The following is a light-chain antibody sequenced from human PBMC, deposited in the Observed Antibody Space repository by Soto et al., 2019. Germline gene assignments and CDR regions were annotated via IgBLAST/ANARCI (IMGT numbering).Light chain of an antibody. Sequence: QSALTQPASVSGSPGQSITISCSGTNSDIGAYDYVSWYQQHPGKPPKLIIYNVNNRPSGVSFRFSGSKSANTASLTISGVQTEDEADYYYLSHTKSRIYVCGHQTKVTV. CDR2: NVN. V-gene: IGLV2-14*03. CDR1: NSDIGAYDY. J-gene: IGLJ1*01. CDR3: LSHTKSRIYV.